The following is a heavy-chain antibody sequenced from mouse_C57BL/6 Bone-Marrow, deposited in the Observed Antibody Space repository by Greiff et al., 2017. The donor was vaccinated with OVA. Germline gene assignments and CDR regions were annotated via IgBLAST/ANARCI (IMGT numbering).Heavy chain of an antibody. Sequence: EVQGVESGEGLVKPGGSLKLSCAASGFTFSSYAMSWVRQTPEKRLEWVAYISSGGDYIYYADTVKGRFTISRDNARNTLYLQMNSLKSEDTAIDYLTRVEDRTFVWGTGTTVTVSS. V-gene: IGHV5-9-1*02. J-gene: IGHJ1*03. CDR3: TRVEDRTFV. CDR1: GFTFSSYA. CDR2: ISSGGDYI.